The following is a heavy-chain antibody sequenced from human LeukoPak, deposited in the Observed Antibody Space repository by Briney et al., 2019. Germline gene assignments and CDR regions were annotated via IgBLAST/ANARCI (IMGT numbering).Heavy chain of an antibody. J-gene: IGHJ4*02. Sequence: EASVKVSCTASGYTFINYDINWVRQATGQGLEWMGWMNPKSGNTGCAQKLQGRLTMTRDNSISTAYMELSSLRSEDTAVYYCTREGAYGAHGFDYWGQGTLITVSS. CDR2: MNPKSGNT. V-gene: IGHV1-8*01. CDR1: GYTFINYD. CDR3: TREGAYGAHGFDY. D-gene: IGHD4-17*01.